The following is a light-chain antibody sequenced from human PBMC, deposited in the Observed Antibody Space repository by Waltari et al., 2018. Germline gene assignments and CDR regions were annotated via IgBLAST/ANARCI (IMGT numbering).Light chain of an antibody. Sequence: QSVLTQPPSVSGAPGQRVIISCTGSSSNIGAGYDVHWDQQFPGIAPKLLIYGNRNRPSGVPDRFSGSKSGTSASLVISGLQAEDEADYYCQSYDNTLSGSHVVFGGGTKLTVL. CDR1: SSNIGAGYD. J-gene: IGLJ2*01. CDR2: GNR. V-gene: IGLV1-40*01. CDR3: QSYDNTLSGSHVV.